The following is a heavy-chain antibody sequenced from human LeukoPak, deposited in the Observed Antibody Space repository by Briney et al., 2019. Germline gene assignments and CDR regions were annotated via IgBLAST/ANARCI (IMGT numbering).Heavy chain of an antibody. CDR1: RFTFSSYA. J-gene: IGHJ4*02. D-gene: IGHD1-26*01. CDR2: ISYDGSNK. Sequence: PGGSLRLSCAASRFTFSSYAMHWVRQAPGKGLEWVAVISYDGSNKYYADSVKGRFTISRDNSKNTLYLQMNSLRAEDTAVYYCARLRGSYSGSYFDYWGQGTLVTVSS. CDR3: ARLRGSYSGSYFDY. V-gene: IGHV3-30-3*01.